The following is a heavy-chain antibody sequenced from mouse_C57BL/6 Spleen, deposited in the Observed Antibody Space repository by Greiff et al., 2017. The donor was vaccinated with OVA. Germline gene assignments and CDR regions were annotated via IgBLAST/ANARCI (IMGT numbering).Heavy chain of an antibody. CDR2: INPNNGGT. J-gene: IGHJ1*03. V-gene: IGHV1-18*01. D-gene: IGHD1-1*01. CDR1: GYTFTDYN. Sequence: EVKLVESGPELVKPGASVKIPCKASGYTFTDYNMDWVKQSHGKSLEWIGDINPNNGGTIYNQKFKGKATLTVDKSSSTAYMELRSLTSEDTAVYYCARGPTVVDWYFDVWGTGTTVTVSS. CDR3: ARGPTVVDWYFDV.